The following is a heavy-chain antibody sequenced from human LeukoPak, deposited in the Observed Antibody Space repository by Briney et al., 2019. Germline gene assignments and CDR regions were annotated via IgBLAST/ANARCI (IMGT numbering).Heavy chain of an antibody. CDR2: IRSDGRNT. D-gene: IGHD5-18*01. Sequence: GGSLRLSCAASGFSFSSFGMLWVRQAPGTGPQWVAFIRSDGRNTYYADSVQGRFTASRDNSKNTLFLQMNSLRPEDTAVYYCAKDRPIQGGFDPWGQGTPVTVSS. J-gene: IGHJ5*02. CDR1: GFSFSSFG. CDR3: AKDRPIQGGFDP. V-gene: IGHV3-30*02.